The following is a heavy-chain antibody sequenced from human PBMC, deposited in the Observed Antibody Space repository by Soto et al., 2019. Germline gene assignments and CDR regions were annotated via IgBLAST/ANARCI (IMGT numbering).Heavy chain of an antibody. CDR2: IWYDGSNK. V-gene: IGHV3-33*01. CDR3: ARGDALRYFDWLSEPVDYFDY. Sequence: PGGSLRLSCAASGFTFSSYGMHWVRQAPGKGLEWVGVIWYDGSNKYYADSVKGRFTISRDNSKNTLYLQMNSLRAEDTAVYYCARGDALRYFDWLSEPVDYFDYWGPGTLVTVSS. CDR1: GFTFSSYG. J-gene: IGHJ4*02. D-gene: IGHD3-9*01.